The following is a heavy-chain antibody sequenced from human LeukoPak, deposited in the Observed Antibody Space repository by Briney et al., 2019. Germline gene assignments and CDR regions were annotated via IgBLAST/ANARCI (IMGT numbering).Heavy chain of an antibody. D-gene: IGHD2-2*01. Sequence: ASVKVSCKASGYTFTSYDISWVRQATGQGLEWMGWMNPNSGNTGYAQKFQGRVTMTRNTSISTAYMELSSLRSEDTAVYYCASGPRRYCSSTSCYVKDYWGQGTMVTVSS. J-gene: IGHJ4*02. V-gene: IGHV1-8*01. CDR1: GYTFTSYD. CDR2: MNPNSGNT. CDR3: ASGPRRYCSSTSCYVKDY.